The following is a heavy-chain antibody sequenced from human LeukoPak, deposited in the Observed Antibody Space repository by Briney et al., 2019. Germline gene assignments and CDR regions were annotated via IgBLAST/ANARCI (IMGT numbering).Heavy chain of an antibody. CDR1: GVPFSGYF. CDR2: IHNSGTT. Sequence: ASETLSLTCAVSGVPFSGYFWSWLRQSSGKGLEWVGEIHNSGTTNYNPSLNSRVTISEDTSKIQFYLNLSSVTAADTAVYYCARRYYYNLGSFAFDFWGQGTLVTVSS. J-gene: IGHJ4*02. CDR3: ARRYYYNLGSFAFDF. D-gene: IGHD3-10*01. V-gene: IGHV4-34*01.